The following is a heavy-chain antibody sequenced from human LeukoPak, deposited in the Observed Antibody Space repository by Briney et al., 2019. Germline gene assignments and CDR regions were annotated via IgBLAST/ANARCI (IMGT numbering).Heavy chain of an antibody. CDR2: ISAYNGNT. J-gene: IGHJ4*02. D-gene: IGHD3-22*01. CDR1: GYTFTSYG. V-gene: IGHV1-18*01. CDR3: ARGPLTYYHDPGVDY. Sequence: ASVKVSCKASGYTFTSYGISWVRQAPGQGLEWMGWISAYNGNTNYAQKLQGRVTMTTDTSTSTAYMELRSLRSDDTAVYYCARGPLTYYHDPGVDYWGQGTLVTVSS.